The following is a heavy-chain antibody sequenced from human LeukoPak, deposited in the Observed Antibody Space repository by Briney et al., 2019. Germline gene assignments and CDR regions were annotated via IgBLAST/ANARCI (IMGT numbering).Heavy chain of an antibody. D-gene: IGHD1-26*01. CDR2: IKQDGSTK. V-gene: IGHV3-7*01. J-gene: IGHJ4*02. Sequence: GGSLRLSCPGSGFTFTNSWLAWVGQAPGKGLEWVANIKQDGSTKHYVDSLKGRSTISRDNPKNSLYLQMNSLRADDTAVYYCSIDTDGSLDYWGQGILVTVAS. CDR1: GFTFTNSW. CDR3: SIDTDGSLDY.